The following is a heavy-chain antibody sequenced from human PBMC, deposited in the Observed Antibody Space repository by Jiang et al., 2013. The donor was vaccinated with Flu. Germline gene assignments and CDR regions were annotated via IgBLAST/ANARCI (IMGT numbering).Heavy chain of an antibody. J-gene: IGHJ4*02. CDR3: ARGFYGTGRNDF. CDR1: GYIFNAFF. V-gene: IGHV1-3*01. CDR2: IHAGNGNA. D-gene: IGHD3-10*01. Sequence: SGAEVKKPGASVKISCKASGYIFNAFFMHWFRQAPGQRPEWMGWIHAGNGNAEFSQTFQARLNLTRDTSANTAYMELSSLTIDDTAIYYCARGFYGTGRNDFWGQGTLVSVSS.